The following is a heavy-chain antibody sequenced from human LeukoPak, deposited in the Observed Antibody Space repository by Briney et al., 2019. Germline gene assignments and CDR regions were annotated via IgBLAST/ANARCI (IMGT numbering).Heavy chain of an antibody. CDR3: ARDPLYSSGWTYGMDV. CDR2: IYYSGST. D-gene: IGHD6-19*01. J-gene: IGHJ6*02. Sequence: PSETLSLTCTVSGGSISNYYWSWIRQPPGKGLEWIGYIYYSGSTNYNPSLKSRVTISVDTSKNQFSLKLSSVTAADTAVYYCARDPLYSSGWTYGMDVWGQGTTVTVSS. V-gene: IGHV4-59*01. CDR1: GGSISNYY.